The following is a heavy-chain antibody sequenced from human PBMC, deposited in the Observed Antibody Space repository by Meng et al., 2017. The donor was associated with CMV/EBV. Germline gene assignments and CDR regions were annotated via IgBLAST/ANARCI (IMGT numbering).Heavy chain of an antibody. V-gene: IGHV3-7*01. CDR3: ARDKKTKYYYYGMDV. J-gene: IGHJ6*02. CDR1: GFTFSSYW. Sequence: GGSLRLSCAASGFTFSSYWMSWVRQAPGKGLEWVANIKQDGSEKCYVDSVKGRFTISRDNAKISLYLQMNSLRAEDTAVYYCARDKKTKYYYYGMDVWGQGTTVTVSS. CDR2: IKQDGSEK. D-gene: IGHD2-8*01.